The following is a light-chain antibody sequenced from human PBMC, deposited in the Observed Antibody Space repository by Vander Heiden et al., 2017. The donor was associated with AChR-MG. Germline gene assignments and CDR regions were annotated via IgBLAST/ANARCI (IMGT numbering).Light chain of an antibody. V-gene: IGKV1-9*01. J-gene: IGKJ4*01. CDR3: QQLKINPLT. CDR1: QGISSY. Sequence: IQLTHSPSSLSASVGDRVTITCRASQGISSYLAWYQQKPVKAPKLLIYAASTLQSGVPSRFSGSGSGTDFTLTINSLQPEDVATYHCQQLKINPLTFGGGTKVEIK. CDR2: AAS.